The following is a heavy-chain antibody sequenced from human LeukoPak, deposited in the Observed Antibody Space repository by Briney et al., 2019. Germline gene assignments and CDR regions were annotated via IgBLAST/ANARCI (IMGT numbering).Heavy chain of an antibody. CDR2: IRNDVSQI. J-gene: IGHJ4*02. CDR1: GLTLNNYD. Sequence: PGRSLRLSCVASGLTLNNYDMHWVRQAPGEGPEWVASIRNDVSQIYYADSVRGRFIISRDNPKNTLYLQMTSLRAEHTAVYYCAREKGPVPWGVFDYWGQGTLVTASS. V-gene: IGHV3-30*02. D-gene: IGHD3-16*01. CDR3: AREKGPVPWGVFDY.